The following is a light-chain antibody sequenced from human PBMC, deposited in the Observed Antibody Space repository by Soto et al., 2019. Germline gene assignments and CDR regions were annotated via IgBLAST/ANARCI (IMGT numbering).Light chain of an antibody. V-gene: IGLV2-14*01. CDR2: EVS. J-gene: IGLJ1*01. CDR3: SSYTSSNTLV. CDR1: SSDVGGYNY. Sequence: QSVLTQPASVSGSPGQSITISCTGTSSDVGGYNYVSWYQQHPGKAPQLMIYEVSNRPSGVSNRFSGSKSGNTASLTISGLQAEDEADYYCSSYTSSNTLVFGTGTKVTVL.